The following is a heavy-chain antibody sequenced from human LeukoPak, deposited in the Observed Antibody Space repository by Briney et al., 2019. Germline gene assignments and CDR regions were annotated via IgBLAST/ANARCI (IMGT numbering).Heavy chain of an antibody. V-gene: IGHV4-59*11. CDR3: AEIPRD. J-gene: IGHJ4*02. CDR1: GGSISSHY. CDR2: IYDSGTSATT. Sequence: PSETLSLTCTVSGGSISSHYWSWIRQPPGKGLEWIAYIYDSGTSATTDYNPSLKSRVTISVDTSKRQFSLRLDSVTAADTAVYYCAEIPRDWGQGTLVTVSS.